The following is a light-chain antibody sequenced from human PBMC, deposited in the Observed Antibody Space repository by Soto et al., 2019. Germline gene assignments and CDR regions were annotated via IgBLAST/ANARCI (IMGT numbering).Light chain of an antibody. V-gene: IGKV4-1*01. CDR2: WAS. J-gene: IGKJ2*01. CDR1: DSVLYTTNNRNY. CDR3: QQSYSTRPYT. Sequence: TVMTQSPDSLAVSLGERATINCKASDSVLYTTNNRNYMAWYQQRPGQPPKLLISWASTRESGVPDRFSGSGSDTDFTLTINNLQPEDVAVDYCQQSYSTRPYTLGQGTKLEIK.